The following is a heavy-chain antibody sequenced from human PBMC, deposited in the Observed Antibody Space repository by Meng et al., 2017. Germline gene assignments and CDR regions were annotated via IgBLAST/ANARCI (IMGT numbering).Heavy chain of an antibody. D-gene: IGHD6-19*01. V-gene: IGHV1-2*02. CDR2: INPNSGGT. CDR3: ARGLVLSWLDWDY. Sequence: ASVKVSCKASGYTFPDYWLHWVRRAPGQGLEWMGWINPNSGGTNYAQKFQGRVTMTRDTSISTAYMELSRLRSDDTAVYYCARGLVLSWLDWDYWGQGTLVTVSS. J-gene: IGHJ4*02. CDR1: GYTFPDYW.